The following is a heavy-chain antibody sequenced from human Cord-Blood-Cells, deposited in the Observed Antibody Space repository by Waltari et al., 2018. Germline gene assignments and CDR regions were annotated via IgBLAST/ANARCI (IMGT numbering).Heavy chain of an antibody. CDR1: GGSFRGYY. Sequence: QVQLQQWGAGLLKPSETLSLTCAVYGGSFRGYYWSWIRQPPGTGLEWIGEINHSGSTNYNPSLKSRVTISVDTSKNQFSLKLSSVTAADTAVYYCARGRDIVVVPAAMDWFDPWGQGTLVTVSS. V-gene: IGHV4-34*01. CDR2: INHSGST. J-gene: IGHJ5*02. D-gene: IGHD2-2*01. CDR3: ARGRDIVVVPAAMDWFDP.